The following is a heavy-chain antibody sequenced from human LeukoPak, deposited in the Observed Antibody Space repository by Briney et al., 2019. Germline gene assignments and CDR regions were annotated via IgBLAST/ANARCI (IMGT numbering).Heavy chain of an antibody. Sequence: SETLSLTCAVYGGSFSGYYWSWIRQPPGKGLEWIGEINHSGGTNYNPSLKSRVTISVDTSKNQFSLKLSSVTAADTAVYYCARGRGYYYYYMDVWGKGTTVTVSS. CDR1: GGSFSGYY. CDR2: INHSGGT. V-gene: IGHV4-34*01. CDR3: ARGRGYYYYYMDV. J-gene: IGHJ6*03.